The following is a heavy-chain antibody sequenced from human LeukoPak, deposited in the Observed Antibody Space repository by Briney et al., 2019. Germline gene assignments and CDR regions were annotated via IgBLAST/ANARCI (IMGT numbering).Heavy chain of an antibody. CDR2: IYYSGST. CDR1: GGSISSYY. V-gene: IGHV4-59*01. D-gene: IGHD3-10*01. J-gene: IGHJ4*02. CDR3: ARGRLLWFGELLSYYFDY. Sequence: SETLSLTCTVSGGSISSYYWSWIRQPPGKGLEWIGYIYYSGSTNYNPSLKSRVTIPVDTSKNQFSLKLSSVTAADTAVYYCARGRLLWFGELLSYYFDYWGQGTLVTVSS.